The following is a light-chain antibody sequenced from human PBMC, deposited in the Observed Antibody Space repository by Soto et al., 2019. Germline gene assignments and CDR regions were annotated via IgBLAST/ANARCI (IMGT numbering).Light chain of an antibody. V-gene: IGKV1-13*02. CDR3: QQFNSYPLS. Sequence: AIQLTQSPSSLSASVGDRVTITCRASQGISSALAGYQQKPGKAPKLLIYDASSLESGVPSRFSGSGSGTDFTLTISSLQTEDFATYYCQQFNSYPLSFGPGTKVDIK. J-gene: IGKJ3*01. CDR1: QGISSA. CDR2: DAS.